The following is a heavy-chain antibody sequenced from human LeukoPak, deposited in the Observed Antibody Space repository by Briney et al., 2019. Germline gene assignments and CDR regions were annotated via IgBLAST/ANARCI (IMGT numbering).Heavy chain of an antibody. D-gene: IGHD1-26*01. CDR1: GFTFSSYE. Sequence: GGSLRLSCAASGFTFSSYEMNWVRQAPGKGLEWVSSISGSSSYIYYADSVKGRFSISRDNAKNSLYLQMNSLRAEDTAVYYCARDLLGWELHYFDYWGQGTLVTASS. J-gene: IGHJ4*02. CDR3: ARDLLGWELHYFDY. V-gene: IGHV3-21*01. CDR2: ISGSSSYI.